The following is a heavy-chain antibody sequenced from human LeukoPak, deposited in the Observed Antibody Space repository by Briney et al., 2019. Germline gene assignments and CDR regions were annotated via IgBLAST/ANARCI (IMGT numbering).Heavy chain of an antibody. Sequence: PGGSLRLSCAASGFTFSSYGMHWVRQAPGKGLEWVAVISYDGSNKYYADSVKGRFTISRDNSKNTLYLQMNSLRAEDTAVYYCAKDGPTTVTTSYYYYYYMDVWGKGTTVTVSS. CDR1: GFTFSSYG. CDR3: AKDGPTTVTTSYYYYYYMDV. D-gene: IGHD4-17*01. CDR2: ISYDGSNK. J-gene: IGHJ6*03. V-gene: IGHV3-30*18.